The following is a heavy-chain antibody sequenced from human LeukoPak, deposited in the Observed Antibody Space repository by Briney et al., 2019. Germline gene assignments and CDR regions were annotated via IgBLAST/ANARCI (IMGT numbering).Heavy chain of an antibody. CDR2: ISGSGGST. Sequence: PGGSLRLSCAASGFTFSNYGMSWVRQAPGKGLEWVSGISGSGGSTYYADSVKGRFTISRDNSKNTLFLQMNSLRAEDRAVYYCAKTSSLQSQNYYDSSGYYPLSVDYWGQGTLVTVSS. CDR1: GFTFSNYG. J-gene: IGHJ4*02. CDR3: AKTSSLQSQNYYDSSGYYPLSVDY. V-gene: IGHV3-23*01. D-gene: IGHD3-22*01.